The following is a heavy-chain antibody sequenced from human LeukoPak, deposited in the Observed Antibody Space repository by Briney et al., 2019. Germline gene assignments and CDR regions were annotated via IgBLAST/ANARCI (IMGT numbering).Heavy chain of an antibody. D-gene: IGHD2-21*02. CDR1: GYTFTGYY. Sequence: ASVKVSCKASGYTFTGYYMHWVRQAPGQGLEWMGWINPNSGGTNYAQKFQGRVTMTRDTSISTAYMELSRLRSDDTAVYYCARVPPIRAYCGGDCPYWFDPWGQGTLVTVSS. V-gene: IGHV1-2*02. J-gene: IGHJ5*02. CDR2: INPNSGGT. CDR3: ARVPPIRAYCGGDCPYWFDP.